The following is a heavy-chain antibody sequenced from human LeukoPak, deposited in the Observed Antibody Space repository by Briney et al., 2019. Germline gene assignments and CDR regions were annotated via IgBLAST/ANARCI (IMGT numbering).Heavy chain of an antibody. CDR1: GYTFTSYY. CDR3: ARDLTTVVTHESYYFDY. Sequence: ASVKVSCKASGYTFTSYYMHWVRQAPGQGLEWMGIINPSGGSTSYAQKFQGRVTMTRDTSTSTVYMELSSLRSEDTAGYYCARDLTTVVTHESYYFDYWGQGTLVTVSS. V-gene: IGHV1-46*01. CDR2: INPSGGST. D-gene: IGHD4-23*01. J-gene: IGHJ4*02.